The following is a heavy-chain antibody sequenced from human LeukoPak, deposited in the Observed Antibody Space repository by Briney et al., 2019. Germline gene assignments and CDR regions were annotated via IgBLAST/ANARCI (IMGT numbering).Heavy chain of an antibody. Sequence: GGSLRLSCAASGFTFSSYSMNWVRQAPGKGLEWVSGMSGSGGNTYYADSVKGRFTISRDISKNTLYLQMNSLRAEDTALYYCAKDSLPSYGGYFDYWGQGTLVTVSS. CDR1: GFTFSSYS. D-gene: IGHD3-16*01. J-gene: IGHJ4*02. CDR2: MSGSGGNT. V-gene: IGHV3-23*01. CDR3: AKDSLPSYGGYFDY.